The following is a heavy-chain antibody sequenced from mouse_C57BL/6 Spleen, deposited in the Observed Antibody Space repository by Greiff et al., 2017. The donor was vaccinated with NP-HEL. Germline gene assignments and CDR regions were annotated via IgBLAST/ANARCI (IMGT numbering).Heavy chain of an antibody. CDR1: GYTFTSYW. CDR3: ARLGPYFYGSSYVDFDY. J-gene: IGHJ2*01. Sequence: QVQLQQPGAELVRPGSSVKLSCKASGYTFTSYWMDWVKQRPGQGLEWIGNIYPSDSEPHYNQKFKDKATLSVDKASSTAYMQLSSRTSEDSAVYYCARLGPYFYGSSYVDFDYWGQGTTLTVSS. CDR2: IYPSDSEP. D-gene: IGHD1-1*01. V-gene: IGHV1-61*01.